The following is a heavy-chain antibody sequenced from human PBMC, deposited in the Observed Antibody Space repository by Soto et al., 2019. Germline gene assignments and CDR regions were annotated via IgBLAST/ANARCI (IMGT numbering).Heavy chain of an antibody. V-gene: IGHV4-59*04. CDR1: GGSISSGY. J-gene: IGHJ4*02. Sequence: PSETLSLTCTVSGGSISSGYWSWIWQRPGKGLEWIGYIYYGGSTYYNPSLQSRVTMSVDRSRNQFSLKLNSVTAADTAVYYCARVRREYDSSGPVDYWGQGTLVTVSS. CDR2: IYYGGST. D-gene: IGHD3-22*01. CDR3: ARVRREYDSSGPVDY.